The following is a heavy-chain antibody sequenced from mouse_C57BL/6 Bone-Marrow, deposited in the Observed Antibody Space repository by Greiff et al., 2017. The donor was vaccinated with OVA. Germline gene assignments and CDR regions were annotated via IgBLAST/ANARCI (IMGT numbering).Heavy chain of an antibody. CDR2: IDPSASYT. CDR3: VGDGYYGGWFAY. CDR1: GYTFTSYW. J-gene: IGHJ3*01. Sequence: QVQLQQPGAELVRPGTSVKLSCKASGYTFTSYWMNWVKQRPGKGLEWIGVIDPSASYTNYNPKFKGKATLTVDTSSSTASMQLSSLTSEDAAVYYCVGDGYYGGWFAYWGQGTLVTVSA. D-gene: IGHD2-3*01. V-gene: IGHV1-59*01.